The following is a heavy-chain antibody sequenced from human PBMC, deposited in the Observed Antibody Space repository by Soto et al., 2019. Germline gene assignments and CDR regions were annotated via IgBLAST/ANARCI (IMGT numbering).Heavy chain of an antibody. J-gene: IGHJ4*02. CDR3: AREDLEYSSSSVPFDY. Sequence: GASVKVSCKASGYTFTGYYMHWVRQAPGQGLEWMGWINPNSGGTNYAQKFQGWVTMTRDTSISTAYMELSRLRSDDTAVYYCAREDLEYSSSSVPFDYWGQGTLVTVSS. D-gene: IGHD6-6*01. V-gene: IGHV1-2*04. CDR2: INPNSGGT. CDR1: GYTFTGYY.